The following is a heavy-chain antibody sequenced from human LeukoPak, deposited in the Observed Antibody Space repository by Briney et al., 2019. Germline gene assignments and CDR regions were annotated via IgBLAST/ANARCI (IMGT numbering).Heavy chain of an antibody. Sequence: GGSLRLSCAASGFTFSSYEMNWVRQAPGKGLEWVSYISSSGSTIYHADSVKGRFTISRDNAKNSLYLQMNSLRAEDTAVYYCAREAVARNYYYYYGMDVWGKGTTVTVSS. CDR1: GFTFSSYE. V-gene: IGHV3-48*03. CDR2: ISSSGSTI. J-gene: IGHJ6*04. CDR3: AREAVARNYYYYYGMDV. D-gene: IGHD6-19*01.